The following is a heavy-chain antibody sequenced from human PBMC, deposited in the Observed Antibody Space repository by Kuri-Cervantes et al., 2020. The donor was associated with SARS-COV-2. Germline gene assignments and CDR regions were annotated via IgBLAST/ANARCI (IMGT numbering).Heavy chain of an antibody. J-gene: IGHJ4*02. V-gene: IGHV4-38-2*01. CDR1: GYSISSGYY. CDR2: IYHSGST. CDR3: ARRLKDGLPDY. Sequence: SETLSLTCAVSGYSISSGYYWGWIRQPPGKGLEWIGSIYHSGSTYYNPSLKSRVTISVDTSKNQFSLKLSSVTAADTAVYYCARRLKDGLPDYWGQGTLVTVSS.